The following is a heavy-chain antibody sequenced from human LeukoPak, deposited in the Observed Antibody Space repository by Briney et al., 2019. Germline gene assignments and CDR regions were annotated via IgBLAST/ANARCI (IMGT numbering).Heavy chain of an antibody. CDR1: GYSISSGYY. J-gene: IGHJ3*02. Sequence: SETLSLTCTVSGYSISSGYYWGWIRQPPGKGLEWIGSIYHSGSTYYNPSLKSRVTISVDTSKNQFSLKLSSVTAADTAVYYCARESTCSSTSCYDAFDIWGQGTLVTVSS. D-gene: IGHD2-2*01. CDR3: ARESTCSSTSCYDAFDI. V-gene: IGHV4-38-2*02. CDR2: IYHSGST.